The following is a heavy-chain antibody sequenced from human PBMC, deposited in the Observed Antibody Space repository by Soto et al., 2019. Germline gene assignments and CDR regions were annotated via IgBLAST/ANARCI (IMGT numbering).Heavy chain of an antibody. J-gene: IGHJ4*02. CDR2: ISAYNGNT. D-gene: IGHD2-15*01. V-gene: IGHV1-18*01. Sequence: ASVKVSCKASGYTFTSYGISWVRQAPGQGLEWMGWISAYNGNTNYAQKLQGRVTMTTDTSTSTAYMELRSLRSDDTAVYYCARAVLTVWGCSGGSCYDHRYYFDYWGQGTLVTVSS. CDR3: ARAVLTVWGCSGGSCYDHRYYFDY. CDR1: GYTFTSYG.